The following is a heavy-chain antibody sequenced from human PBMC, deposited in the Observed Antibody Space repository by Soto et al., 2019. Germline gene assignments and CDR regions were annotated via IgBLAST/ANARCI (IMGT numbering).Heavy chain of an antibody. CDR1: GYTFTGYF. J-gene: IGHJ3*02. V-gene: IGHV1-2*02. D-gene: IGHD3-10*01. CDR3: ARESYNHEGFDI. Sequence: ASVKVSCKASGYTFTGYFIHWVRQAPGQGLEWMGSINPNSGVTNYAERFQGRVTMTRDMSARTAYMDLSSLRSDDTAVYYCARESYNHEGFDIRGQGKMVTVS. CDR2: INPNSGVT.